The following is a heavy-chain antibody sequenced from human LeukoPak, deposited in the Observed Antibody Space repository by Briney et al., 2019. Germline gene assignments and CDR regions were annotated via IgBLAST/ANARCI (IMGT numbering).Heavy chain of an antibody. V-gene: IGHV3-64*01. CDR2: ISSNGGST. J-gene: IGHJ4*02. CDR1: GFTFSSYA. Sequence: GGSLRLSCAASGFTFSSYAMHWVRQAPGKGLEYVSAISSNGGSTYYANSVKGRFTISRDNSKNTLYLQMGSLRAEDMAVYYCAASDILTGSYGYWGQGTLVTVSS. D-gene: IGHD3-9*01. CDR3: AASDILTGSYGY.